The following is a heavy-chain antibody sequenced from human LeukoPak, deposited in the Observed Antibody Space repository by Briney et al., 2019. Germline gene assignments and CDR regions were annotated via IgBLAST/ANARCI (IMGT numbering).Heavy chain of an antibody. Sequence: GGSLRLSCAASGFTFSSYAMSWVRQAPGKGLEWVSAISGSGGSTYYADSVKGRYTISRDNSKNTLYMQMNSLRAEDTAVYYCAKDLRQGGSYLFDYWGQGTLVTVSS. CDR2: ISGSGGST. D-gene: IGHD1-26*01. CDR1: GFTFSSYA. J-gene: IGHJ4*02. CDR3: AKDLRQGGSYLFDY. V-gene: IGHV3-23*01.